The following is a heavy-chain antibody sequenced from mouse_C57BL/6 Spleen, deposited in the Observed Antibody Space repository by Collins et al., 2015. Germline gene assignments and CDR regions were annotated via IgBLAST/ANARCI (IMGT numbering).Heavy chain of an antibody. CDR1: SYN. CDR3: ARWNDYENAY. Sequence: SYNMHWVKQTPRQGLEWIGAIYPGNGDTSYNQKFKGKATLTVDKSSSTAYMQLSSLTSEDSAVYFCARWNDYENAYWGQGTLVTVSA. D-gene: IGHD2-4*01. V-gene: IGHV1-12*01. J-gene: IGHJ3*01. CDR2: IYPGNGDT.